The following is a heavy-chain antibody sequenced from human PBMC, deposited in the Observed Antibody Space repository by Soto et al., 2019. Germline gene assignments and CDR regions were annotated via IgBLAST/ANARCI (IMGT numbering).Heavy chain of an antibody. V-gene: IGHV2-5*02. D-gene: IGHD3-22*01. CDR1: GFSLSTSGVG. J-gene: IGHJ4*02. Sequence: QITLKESGPTLVKPTQTLTLTCTFSGFSLSTSGVGVGWIRQPPGKALEWLALIYWEDDKRYSPSLKSRLTIXKXTXXNQVVLTMTNMDPVDTATYYCARYGDYYDSSGLDYWGQGTLVTVSS. CDR2: IYWEDDK. CDR3: ARYGDYYDSSGLDY.